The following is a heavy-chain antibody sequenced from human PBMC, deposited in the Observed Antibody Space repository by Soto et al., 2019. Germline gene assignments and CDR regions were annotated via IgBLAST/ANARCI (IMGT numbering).Heavy chain of an antibody. J-gene: IGHJ3*02. CDR2: IKSKTDGGTT. Sequence: EVQLVESGGGLVKPEGSLRLSCAASGFTFSNAWMNWVRQAPGKGLEWVGRIKSKTDGGTTDYAAPVKGRFTISRDDSKNTLYLQMNSLKTEDTAVYYCTTDTSITMVRGVIMDAFDIWGQGTMVTVSS. V-gene: IGHV3-15*07. CDR3: TTDTSITMVRGVIMDAFDI. CDR1: GFTFSNAW. D-gene: IGHD3-10*01.